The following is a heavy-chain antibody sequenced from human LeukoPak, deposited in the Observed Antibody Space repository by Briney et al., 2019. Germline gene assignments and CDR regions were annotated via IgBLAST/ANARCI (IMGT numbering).Heavy chain of an antibody. J-gene: IGHJ4*02. D-gene: IGHD3-22*01. CDR1: GFTFSSYT. CDR3: ARWRHGSSYYYDD. Sequence: GGSLRLSCAASGFTFSSYTMHWVRQAPGKGLEYVSAISSNGGSTYYANSVKGRFTISRDNSKNTLYLQMGSLRAEDMAVYYCARWRHGSSYYYDDWGQGTLVTVSS. CDR2: ISSNGGST. V-gene: IGHV3-64*01.